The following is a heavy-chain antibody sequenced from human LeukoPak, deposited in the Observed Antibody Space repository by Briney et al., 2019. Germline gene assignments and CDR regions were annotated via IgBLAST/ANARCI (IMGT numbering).Heavy chain of an antibody. CDR3: AKESQHIVVVPAAIAPMDY. J-gene: IGHJ4*02. D-gene: IGHD2-2*02. V-gene: IGHV3-23*01. CDR1: GFTFSSYA. CDR2: ISGSDGST. Sequence: GGSLRLSCAASGFTFSSYAMSWVRQAPGKGLEWVSAISGSDGSTYYADSVKGRFTISRDNSKNTLYLQMNGLRAEDTAVYYCAKESQHIVVVPAAIAPMDYWGQGTLVTVSS.